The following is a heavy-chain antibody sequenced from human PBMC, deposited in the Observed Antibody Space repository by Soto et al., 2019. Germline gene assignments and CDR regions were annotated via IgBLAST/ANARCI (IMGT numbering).Heavy chain of an antibody. V-gene: IGHV1-2*02. Sequence: QVQLVQSGAEVKKPGASVKVSCKASGYTFTGYYMHWVRQAPGQGLEWMGWINLNSGGTNYAQKFQGRGTMTRDTSISTAYMELSRLRSNDTAVYCCASRDCSSTSCPGNYYYYYGMDVWGQGTTVTGSS. CDR1: GYTFTGYY. CDR3: ASRDCSSTSCPGNYYYYYGMDV. CDR2: INLNSGGT. D-gene: IGHD2-2*01. J-gene: IGHJ6*02.